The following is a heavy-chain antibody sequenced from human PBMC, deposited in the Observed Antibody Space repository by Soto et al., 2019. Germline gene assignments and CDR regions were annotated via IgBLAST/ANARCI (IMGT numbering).Heavy chain of an antibody. Sequence: SETLSLTCTVSGGSISSAGYYWTWIRQHPGKGLEWIGNIHYSGYTDSNPSLKSRVAISVDTSKKQFSLKLTSVTAADTAVYYCAREGVYSRNFDYWGQGTLVTVSS. CDR3: AREGVYSRNFDY. D-gene: IGHD4-4*01. J-gene: IGHJ4*02. CDR1: GGSISSAGYY. V-gene: IGHV4-31*03. CDR2: IHYSGYT.